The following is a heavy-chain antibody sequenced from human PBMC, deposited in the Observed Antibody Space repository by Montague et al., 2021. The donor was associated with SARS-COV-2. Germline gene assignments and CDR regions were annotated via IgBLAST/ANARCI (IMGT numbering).Heavy chain of an antibody. CDR1: GGSISSYHHY. J-gene: IGHJ4*02. V-gene: IGHV4-39*07. CDR3: GRVILSAPSNPFDC. Sequence: SETLSLTCTVSGGSISSYHHYWGWIRQPPGKGLEWIGAMYYSGSTWLNPSLKSRVTISVDTSKKQLSLNLRSVTAADTAVYFCGRVILSAPSNPFDCWGPGTLVTVSS. D-gene: IGHD2-15*01. CDR2: MYYSGST.